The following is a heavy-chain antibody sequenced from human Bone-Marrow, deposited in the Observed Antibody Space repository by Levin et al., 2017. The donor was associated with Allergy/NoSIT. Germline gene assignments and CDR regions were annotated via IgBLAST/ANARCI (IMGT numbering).Heavy chain of an antibody. D-gene: IGHD3-22*01. Sequence: QTLSLPCTFSGFSLNTRGMCVSWIRQPPGKALEWLARIDWDDDEFYNTSLKTRLTISKDTSKNQVVLTMTNMDPVDTATYYCARVDYYDNSGYIDYWGQGTLVTVSS. J-gene: IGHJ4*02. CDR1: GFSLNTRGMC. V-gene: IGHV2-70*16. CDR3: ARVDYYDNSGYIDY. CDR2: IDWDDDE.